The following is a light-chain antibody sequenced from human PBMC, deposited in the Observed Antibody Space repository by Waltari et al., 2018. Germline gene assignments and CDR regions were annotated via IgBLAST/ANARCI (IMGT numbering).Light chain of an antibody. CDR3: QAWDSSTVV. Sequence: SYELTQPPSVSVSPGQTASITCSGYKLGDKYVSWYHHKPGQSPVLVIYEDNKRPSGIPERFSGSNSGNTATLTISGTQAMDEADYYCQAWDSSTVVFAGGTKLTVL. J-gene: IGLJ2*01. CDR2: EDN. V-gene: IGLV3-1*01. CDR1: KLGDKY.